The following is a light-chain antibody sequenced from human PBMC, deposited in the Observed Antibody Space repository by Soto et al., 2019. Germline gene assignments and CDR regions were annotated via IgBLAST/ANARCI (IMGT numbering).Light chain of an antibody. CDR1: QSVSSY. Sequence: EIVLTQSPATLSLSPGERATLSCRASQSVSSYLAWYQQKPGQAPRLLIYDASNRATGIPARFSGSGSGTDFTLTIXSLEPEDFAVYYCQQRSNWPPVTFGQGTRLEIK. V-gene: IGKV3-11*01. CDR2: DAS. J-gene: IGKJ5*01. CDR3: QQRSNWPPVT.